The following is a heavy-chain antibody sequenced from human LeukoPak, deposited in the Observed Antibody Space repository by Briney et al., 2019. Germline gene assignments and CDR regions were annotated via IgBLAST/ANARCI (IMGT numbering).Heavy chain of an antibody. D-gene: IGHD6-6*01. CDR3: ARVGSSREEPFDY. J-gene: IGHJ4*02. V-gene: IGHV3-21*01. CDR2: ISSSSSYI. CDR1: GFTFSSYS. Sequence: GGSLRLSCAASGFTFSSYSMNWVRQAPGKGLEWVSSISSSSSYIYYADSVKGRFTISRDNAKNSLYLQMNSLRAEDTAVYYCARVGSSREEPFDYWGQGTLVTVSS.